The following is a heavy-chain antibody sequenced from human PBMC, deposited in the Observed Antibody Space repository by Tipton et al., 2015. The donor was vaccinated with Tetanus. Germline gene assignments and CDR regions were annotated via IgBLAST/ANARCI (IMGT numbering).Heavy chain of an antibody. Sequence: TLSLTCAVSGVSINSNHWWSWVRQAPGKGLEWIGEISHSGGSNYNPSLKSRVAMSEDTSKNLFSLHLNSVTAADTAVYYCAMIHGASSSFDYWGQGTPVTVSS. CDR3: AMIHGASSSFDY. CDR1: GVSINSNHW. CDR2: ISHSGGS. J-gene: IGHJ4*02. D-gene: IGHD6-6*01. V-gene: IGHV4-4*02.